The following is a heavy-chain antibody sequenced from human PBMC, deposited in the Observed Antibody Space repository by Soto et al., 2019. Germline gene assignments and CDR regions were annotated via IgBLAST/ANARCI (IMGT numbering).Heavy chain of an antibody. V-gene: IGHV4-59*08. CDR2: IYYSGST. CDR3: ARRLELAAVYGDYDWFDP. J-gene: IGHJ5*02. CDR1: GGSISSYY. D-gene: IGHD4-17*01. Sequence: SETLSLTCTVSGGSISSYYWSWIRQPPGKGLEWIGYIYYSGSTNYNPSLKSRVTISVDTSKNQFSLKLSSVTAADTAVYYCARRLELAAVYGDYDWFDPWGQGTLVTVSS.